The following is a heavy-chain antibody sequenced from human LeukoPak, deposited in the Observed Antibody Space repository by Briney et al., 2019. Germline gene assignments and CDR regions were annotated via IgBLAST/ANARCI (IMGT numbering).Heavy chain of an antibody. CDR3: AKDTVYYPNWFDP. Sequence: GGSLRLSCAVSGFTFSNFPMSWVRQAPGKGLVCVSSISGSGATTYYADSVKGRFTVSRDNSKNTLYLQMNSLRAEDTAVYYCAKDTVYYPNWFDPWGQGTLVTVSS. CDR2: ISGSGATT. D-gene: IGHD3-10*01. V-gene: IGHV3-23*01. J-gene: IGHJ5*02. CDR1: GFTFSNFP.